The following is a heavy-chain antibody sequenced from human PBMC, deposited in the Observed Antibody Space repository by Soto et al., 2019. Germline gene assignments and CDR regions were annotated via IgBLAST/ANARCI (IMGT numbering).Heavy chain of an antibody. CDR3: AKGTSTTAYMDV. CDR1: GFTFSGNG. CDR2: ISYDGSNK. V-gene: IGHV3-30*18. D-gene: IGHD1-26*01. J-gene: IGHJ6*03. Sequence: QVQLVESGGGVVQPGRSLRLSCAASGFTFSGNGMHWVRQAPGKGLEWVAGISYDGSNKNYADSVKGRFTISKDDSKNTLYLQMNSLRGEDTAVYHCAKGTSTTAYMDVWGKGTTVTVSS.